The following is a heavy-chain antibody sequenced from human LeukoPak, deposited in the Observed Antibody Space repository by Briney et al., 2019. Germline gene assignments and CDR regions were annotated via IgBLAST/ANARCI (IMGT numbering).Heavy chain of an antibody. Sequence: PGGSLRLSCAASGFTFSSYWMSWVRQAPGKGLEWVANIKQDGSEKYYVDSVKGRFTISRDNAKNSLYLQMNSLRAEDTAAYYCAREQWELPRAFDIWGQGTMVTVSS. CDR1: GFTFSSYW. D-gene: IGHD1-26*01. V-gene: IGHV3-7*01. J-gene: IGHJ3*02. CDR3: AREQWELPRAFDI. CDR2: IKQDGSEK.